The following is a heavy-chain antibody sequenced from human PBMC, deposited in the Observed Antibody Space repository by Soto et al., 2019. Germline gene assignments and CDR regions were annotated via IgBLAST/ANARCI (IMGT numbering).Heavy chain of an antibody. Sequence: EVQVVESGGGLVQPGGSLRLSCAASGFTFRNDWMTWVRQAAGKELEWVANIKEDGSEKYYVDSVKGRFTISRDNAKNSLYLQMTSLRAEDTAVYYCTRDVGDSWGQGTLVTVSS. J-gene: IGHJ4*02. CDR3: TRDVGDS. D-gene: IGHD2-15*01. CDR2: IKEDGSEK. CDR1: GFTFRNDW. V-gene: IGHV3-7*01.